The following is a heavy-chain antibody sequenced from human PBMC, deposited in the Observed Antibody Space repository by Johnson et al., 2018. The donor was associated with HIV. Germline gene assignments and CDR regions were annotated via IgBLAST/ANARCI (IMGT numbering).Heavy chain of an antibody. V-gene: IGHV3-64*01. D-gene: IGHD2-21*02. CDR3: ARGTVCGGDCYSRAFDI. Sequence: VQLVESGGGVVQPGRSLRLSCAASGFTFSSYAMSWVRQAPWKGLEWVSAISSNGGSTYYANSVKGRFTISRDNSKNTLYLQMGSLRAEDMAVYYCARGTVCGGDCYSRAFDIWGQGTMVTVSS. J-gene: IGHJ3*02. CDR1: GFTFSSYA. CDR2: ISSNGGST.